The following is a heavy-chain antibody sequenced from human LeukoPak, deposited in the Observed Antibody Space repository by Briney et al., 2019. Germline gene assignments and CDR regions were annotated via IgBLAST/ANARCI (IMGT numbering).Heavy chain of an antibody. J-gene: IGHJ4*02. D-gene: IGHD5-24*01. CDR2: IYYSGST. CDR1: GGSISSYY. V-gene: IGHV4-59*01. CDR3: ARDSDGYNPYYFDC. Sequence: SETLSLTCTVSGGSISSYYWSWIRQPAGKGLEWIGYIYYSGSTNYNPSLKSRVTISVDTSKNQFSLKLSSVTAADTAVYYCARDSDGYNPYYFDCWGQGTLVTVSS.